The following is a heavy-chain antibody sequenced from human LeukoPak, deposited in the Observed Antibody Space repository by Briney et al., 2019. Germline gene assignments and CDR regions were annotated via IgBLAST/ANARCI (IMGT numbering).Heavy chain of an antibody. D-gene: IGHD2-15*01. CDR3: ASGVAATPKPFDY. CDR2: INHSGST. V-gene: IGHV4-34*01. Sequence: SETLSLTCAVYGGSFSGYYWSWIRQPPGKGLEWIGEINHSGSTNYNPYLKSRVTISVDTSKNQFSLKLSSVTAADTAVYYCASGVAATPKPFDYWGQGTLVTVSS. CDR1: GGSFSGYY. J-gene: IGHJ4*02.